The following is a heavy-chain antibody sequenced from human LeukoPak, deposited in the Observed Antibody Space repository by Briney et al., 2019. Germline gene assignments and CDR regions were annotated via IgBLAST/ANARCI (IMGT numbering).Heavy chain of an antibody. CDR2: IYTGNST. V-gene: IGHV3-66*02. D-gene: IGHD4-17*01. J-gene: IGHJ4*02. CDR1: GFTINTNY. Sequence: GGSLRLSCAASGFTINTNYMSWVRQAPGKGLEWVSGIYTGNSTIYADSVKGRFTISRDNSKNTLFLQMNSLRAEDTAVYYCAKGYPPMTTVTLPFDYWGQGTLVTVSS. CDR3: AKGYPPMTTVTLPFDY.